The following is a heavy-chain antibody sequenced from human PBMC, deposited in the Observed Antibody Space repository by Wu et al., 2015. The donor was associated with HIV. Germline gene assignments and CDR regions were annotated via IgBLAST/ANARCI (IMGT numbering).Heavy chain of an antibody. D-gene: IGHD3-16*02. CDR3: ARDPGQLRLGELSLSTGDY. J-gene: IGHJ4*02. Sequence: QVQLVQSGAEVKKPGSSVKISCKASGGTFSSYAISWVRQAPGQGLEWMGRIIPIFGTANYAQKFQGRVTITADESTSTAYMELSSLRSEDTAVYYCARDPGQLRLGELSLSTGDYWGQGTLVTVSS. CDR2: IIPIFGTA. V-gene: IGHV1-69*13. CDR1: GGTFSSYA.